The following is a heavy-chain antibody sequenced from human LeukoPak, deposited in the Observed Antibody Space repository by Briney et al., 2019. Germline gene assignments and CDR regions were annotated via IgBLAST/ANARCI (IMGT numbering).Heavy chain of an antibody. CDR2: MYGDMSEI. Sequence: GGSLRLSCEVSGFTFSDSWMHWVRQTPGKGLVWVSRMYGDMSEISYADSVKGRFTISRDNAKNTAYLQMNSLRGEDTAVYYCARDLGLRGSTWGQGTLVTVSS. CDR1: GFTFSDSW. J-gene: IGHJ5*02. V-gene: IGHV3-74*01. D-gene: IGHD4-23*01. CDR3: ARDLGLRGST.